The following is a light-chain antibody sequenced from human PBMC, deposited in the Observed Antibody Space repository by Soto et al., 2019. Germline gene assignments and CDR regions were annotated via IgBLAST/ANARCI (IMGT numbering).Light chain of an antibody. CDR1: QSVSSSY. CDR2: GAS. J-gene: IGKJ2*02. CDR3: QQYGSSPWT. V-gene: IGKV3-20*01. Sequence: EIVLTQSPGTLSLSPGERATLSCRASQSVSSSYLAWHQQKPGQAPRLLIYGASSRATGIPDRFSGSGSGTDFTLTISRLEPEDFALYYCQQYGSSPWTFGQGTKLEIK.